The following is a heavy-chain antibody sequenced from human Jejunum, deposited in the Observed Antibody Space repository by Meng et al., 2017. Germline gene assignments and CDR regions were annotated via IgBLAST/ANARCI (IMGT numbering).Heavy chain of an antibody. CDR2: IFYSGTT. J-gene: IGHJ5*02. CDR1: GGSIGTAGYY. Sequence: RLLPRGRAHGPVHPPATRSPTGAFFGGSIGTAGYYWGWSRQSPGKGLEWIGSIFYSGTTYYNPSLKSRVTISIDTSKNQFSLKMNSVTAADTAVYYCARDTAGFGPWGQGTLVTVSS. CDR3: ARDTAGFGP. V-gene: IGHV4-39*06. D-gene: IGHD6-13*01.